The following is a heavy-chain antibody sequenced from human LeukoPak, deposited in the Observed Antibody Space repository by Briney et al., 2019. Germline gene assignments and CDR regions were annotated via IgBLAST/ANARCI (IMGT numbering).Heavy chain of an antibody. V-gene: IGHV4-34*01. CDR1: GGSISNYY. Sequence: PSETLSLTCTVSGGSISNYYWTWIRQPPGKGLEWIGEINHSGSTNYNPSLKSRVTISVDTSKNQFSLKLSSVTAADTAVYYCARQRSGSYYEAFDYWGQGTLVTVSS. D-gene: IGHD1-26*01. CDR2: INHSGST. CDR3: ARQRSGSYYEAFDY. J-gene: IGHJ4*02.